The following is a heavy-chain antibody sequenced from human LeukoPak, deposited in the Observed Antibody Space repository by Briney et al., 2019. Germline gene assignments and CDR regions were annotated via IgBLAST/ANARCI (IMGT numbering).Heavy chain of an antibody. J-gene: IGHJ4*02. Sequence: GRSLRLSCAASGFTFSSYAMHWVRQAPGKGLEWVAVISYDGSNKYYADSVKGRFTISRDNSKNTLYLQMNSLRAEDTAVYYCARDGPICSGGSRYSTTLDYWGQGTLVTVSS. CDR2: ISYDGSNK. CDR1: GFTFSSYA. V-gene: IGHV3-30-3*01. D-gene: IGHD2-15*01. CDR3: ARDGPICSGGSRYSTTLDY.